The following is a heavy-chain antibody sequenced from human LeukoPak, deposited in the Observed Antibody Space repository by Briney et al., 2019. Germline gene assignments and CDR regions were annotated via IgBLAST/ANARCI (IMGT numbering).Heavy chain of an antibody. V-gene: IGHV3-23*01. CDR2: ITGGGDRT. CDR3: AKEKPDIVVVVAAQTSYYFDY. Sequence: KTGGSLRLSCAASGFTFSGYAMAWVRQAPGKGPEWVSSITGGGDRTYYADSVKGRFTISRDNSKNTLYLQMNSLRAEDTAVYYCAKEKPDIVVVVAAQTSYYFDYWGQGTLVTVSS. J-gene: IGHJ4*02. CDR1: GFTFSGYA. D-gene: IGHD2-15*01.